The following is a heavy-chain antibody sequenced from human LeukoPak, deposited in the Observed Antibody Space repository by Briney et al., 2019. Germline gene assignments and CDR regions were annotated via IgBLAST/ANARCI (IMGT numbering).Heavy chain of an antibody. V-gene: IGHV4-4*02. Sequence: SGTLSLTCAVSGGSISSSNWWSWIRQPPGKGLEWIGEIYHSGSTNYNPSLKSRVTISVDTSKNQFSLKLSSVTAADTAVYYCARGGVVRGVSNDAFDIWGQGTMVTVSS. CDR1: GGSISSSNW. CDR3: ARGGVVRGVSNDAFDI. D-gene: IGHD3-10*01. J-gene: IGHJ3*02. CDR2: IYHSGST.